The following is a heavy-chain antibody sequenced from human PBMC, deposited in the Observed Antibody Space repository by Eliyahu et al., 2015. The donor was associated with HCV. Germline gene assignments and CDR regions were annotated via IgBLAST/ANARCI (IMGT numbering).Heavy chain of an antibody. Sequence: QVQLQESGPGLVKPSQTLSLTCTVSXGSXXSGDYYWSWIRPHPGKGLEWIGCILYSGSAFYNPSLGSRVTISVDTSKNQFSLKLTSVTAADTAVYYCARSLVLAATHFDYWGQGTLVSVSS. CDR2: ILYSGSA. V-gene: IGHV4-31*03. CDR3: ARSLVLAATHFDY. D-gene: IGHD2-15*01. J-gene: IGHJ4*02. CDR1: XGSXXSGDYY.